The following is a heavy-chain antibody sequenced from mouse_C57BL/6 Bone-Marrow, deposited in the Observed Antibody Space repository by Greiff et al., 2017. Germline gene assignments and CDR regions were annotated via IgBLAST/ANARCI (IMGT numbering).Heavy chain of an antibody. CDR1: GYTFTDYY. J-gene: IGHJ2*01. CDR3: ATGGTTVVARGFFFDY. V-gene: IGHV1-75*01. CDR2: IFPGSGST. D-gene: IGHD1-1*01. Sequence: QVQLKQSGPELVKPGASVKISCKASGYTFTDYYINWVKQRPGQGLEWIGWIFPGSGSTYYNEKFKGKATLTVDKSSSTAYMLLSSLTSEDSAVYFCATGGTTVVARGFFFDYWGQGTTLTVSS.